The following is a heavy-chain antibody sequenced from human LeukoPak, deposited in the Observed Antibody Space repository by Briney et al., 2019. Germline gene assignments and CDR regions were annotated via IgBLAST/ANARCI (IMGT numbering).Heavy chain of an antibody. D-gene: IGHD3-9*01. CDR1: VFTFSSYA. CDR3: AKGGRVLRSFAATGDAFDI. V-gene: IGHV3-23*01. J-gene: IGHJ3*02. CDR2: ISGSGGNT. Sequence: GGSLRLSYVASVFTFSSYAMSWVRQAPGKGLEWASAISGSGGNTYYADSVKGRFTISRDNSKNTLYLQMNSLRAEDTAVYYCAKGGRVLRSFAATGDAFDIRGQGTMVTVSS.